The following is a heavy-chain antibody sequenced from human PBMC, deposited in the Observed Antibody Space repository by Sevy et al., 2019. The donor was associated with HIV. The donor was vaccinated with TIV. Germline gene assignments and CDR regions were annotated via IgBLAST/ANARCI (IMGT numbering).Heavy chain of an antibody. D-gene: IGHD3-22*01. Sequence: GGSLRLSCAASGFTFSYYNMNWVRQAPGKGLEWVSSISSGSSYVYHADSVKGRFTISRDNATNSQYLQLNSLGTEVTAVYYCASPLHYYDSPSAYWGQGTQVTVSS. V-gene: IGHV3-21*01. CDR2: ISSGSSYV. CDR1: GFTFSYYN. J-gene: IGHJ4*02. CDR3: ASPLHYYDSPSAY.